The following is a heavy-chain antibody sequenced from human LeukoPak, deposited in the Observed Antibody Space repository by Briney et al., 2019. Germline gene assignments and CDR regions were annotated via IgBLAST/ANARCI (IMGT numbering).Heavy chain of an antibody. CDR1: GGTVSSGSYY. Sequence: PSETLSLTCTVSGGTVSSGSYYWSWIRQPPGKGLEWIGYIYYSGSTNYNPSLKSRVTISVDTSKNQFSLKLSSVTAADTAVYYCARQMEADPLIYFDYWGQGTLVTVSS. CDR2: IYYSGST. V-gene: IGHV4-61*01. J-gene: IGHJ4*02. CDR3: ARQMEADPLIYFDY. D-gene: IGHD5-24*01.